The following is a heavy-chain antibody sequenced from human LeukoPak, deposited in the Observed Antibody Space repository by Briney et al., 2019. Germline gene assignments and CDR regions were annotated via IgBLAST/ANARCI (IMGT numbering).Heavy chain of an antibody. V-gene: IGHV3-23*01. Sequence: GGSLRLSCAASGFTFSRFAMSWVRQAPGKGLEWVSGISGSGDTTYYADSVKGRFTISRDNSKNTLYLQMNGLRAEDTAVYYCAKDRTVGASYWYFDLWGRGTLVTVSS. CDR1: GFTFSRFA. CDR2: ISGSGDTT. D-gene: IGHD1-26*01. CDR3: AKDRTVGASYWYFDL. J-gene: IGHJ2*01.